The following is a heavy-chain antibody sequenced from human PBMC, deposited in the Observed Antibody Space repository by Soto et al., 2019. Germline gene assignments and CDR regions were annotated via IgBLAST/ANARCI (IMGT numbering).Heavy chain of an antibody. V-gene: IGHV4-30-4*01. CDR1: GDSIFGGDYY. Sequence: QVQLQESGPGLVKPSQTLSLTCTVSGDSIFGGDYYWSWIRQPPGKGLQWVGSIYYSGSTYYNPSLKSRVAISIDTSQNQFSLKLSSVTAADTAVYFCARDVDSTIFKPNDAFGIWGQGTMVTVSS. D-gene: IGHD5-18*01. CDR2: IYYSGST. CDR3: ARDVDSTIFKPNDAFGI. J-gene: IGHJ3*02.